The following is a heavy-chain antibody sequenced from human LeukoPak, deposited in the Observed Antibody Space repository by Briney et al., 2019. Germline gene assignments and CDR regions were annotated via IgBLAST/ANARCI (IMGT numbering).Heavy chain of an antibody. CDR2: IGTAGDT. Sequence: PGGSLRLSCAASGFTFSSYDMHWVRQATGKGLEWVSAIGTAGDTYYQGSVKGRFTISRENAKNSLYLQMNSLRAGDTAVYYCARVNWDSYGKYYFDYWGQGTLVTVSS. D-gene: IGHD5-18*01. CDR3: ARVNWDSYGKYYFDY. J-gene: IGHJ4*02. V-gene: IGHV3-13*01. CDR1: GFTFSSYD.